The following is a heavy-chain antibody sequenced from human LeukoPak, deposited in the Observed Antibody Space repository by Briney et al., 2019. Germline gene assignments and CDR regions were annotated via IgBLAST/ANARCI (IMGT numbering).Heavy chain of an antibody. CDR2: ISSSSTYI. CDR3: ARVRVPAAITWGLGY. Sequence: GGSLRLSCAASGFTFNSYSMNWVRQAPGKGLEWVSSISSSSTYIYYADSVKGRFTISRDNAEDSLYLQMNTLRAEDTAVYYCARVRVPAAITWGLGYWGQGTLVTVPS. V-gene: IGHV3-21*01. J-gene: IGHJ4*02. D-gene: IGHD2-2*01. CDR1: GFTFNSYS.